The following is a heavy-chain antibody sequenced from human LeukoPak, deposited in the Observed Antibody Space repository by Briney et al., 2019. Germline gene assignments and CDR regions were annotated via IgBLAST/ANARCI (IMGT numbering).Heavy chain of an antibody. CDR3: ARSRGMATTPFDY. CDR2: INHSGST. V-gene: IGHV4-34*01. Sequence: SETLSLTCAVYGGSFSGYYWSWIRQPPGKGLEWIGEINHSGSTNYNPSLKSRVTISVDTSKNQFSLKLSSVTAADTAVYYCARSRGMATTPFDYWGQGTLVTVSS. J-gene: IGHJ4*02. D-gene: IGHD5-24*01. CDR1: GGSFSGYY.